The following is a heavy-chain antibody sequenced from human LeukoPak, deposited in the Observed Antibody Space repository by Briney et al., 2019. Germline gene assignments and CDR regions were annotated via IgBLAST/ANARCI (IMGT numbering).Heavy chain of an antibody. Sequence: PGGSLRLSCAASGFTFSSYGMHWVRQAPGMGLEWVADIWFDGETEHFADSVKGRFTISRDNAKNSLYLQMNSLRAEDTAVYYCARRDMQQPTSYYYYGMDVWGQGTTVTVSS. D-gene: IGHD6-13*01. CDR3: ARRDMQQPTSYYYYGMDV. V-gene: IGHV3-33*03. CDR1: GFTFSSYG. J-gene: IGHJ6*02. CDR2: IWFDGETE.